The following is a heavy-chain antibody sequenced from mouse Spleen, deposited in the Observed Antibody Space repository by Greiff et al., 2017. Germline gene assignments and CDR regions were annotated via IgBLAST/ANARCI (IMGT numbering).Heavy chain of an antibody. V-gene: IGHV1-80*01. CDR2: IYPGDGDT. J-gene: IGHJ1*03. D-gene: IGHD1-1*01. CDR1: GYAFSSYW. CDR3: APYYYYGSSYFVFDV. Sequence: VQLQESGAELVKPGASVKISCKASGYAFSSYWMNWVKQRPGKGLEWIGQIYPGDGDTNYNGKFKGKATLTADKSSSTAYMQLSSLTSEDAAVYFCAPYYYYGSSYFVFDVWGTGTTVTVSS.